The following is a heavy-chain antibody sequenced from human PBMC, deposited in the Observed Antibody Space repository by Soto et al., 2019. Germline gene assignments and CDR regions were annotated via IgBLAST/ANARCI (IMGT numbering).Heavy chain of an antibody. V-gene: IGHV4-39*01. CDR2: IYDGGST. CDR1: GDSISDVNYY. Sequence: PSETLSLTCTVSGDSISDVNYYWSWIRQSPDKGLEWIGHIYDGGSTYNNPSLKSRVTISVDTSKNQFSLKLSSVTAADTAVYYCARPIRSGRRDYYYGMDVWGQGTTVTVSS. J-gene: IGHJ6*02. CDR3: ARPIRSGRRDYYYGMDV. D-gene: IGHD6-19*01.